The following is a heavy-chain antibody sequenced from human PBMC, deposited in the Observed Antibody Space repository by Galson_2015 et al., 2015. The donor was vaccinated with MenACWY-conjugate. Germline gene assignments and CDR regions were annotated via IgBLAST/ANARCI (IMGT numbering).Heavy chain of an antibody. D-gene: IGHD2-21*01. V-gene: IGHV3-33*01. CDR1: GFSLSSCG. CDR3: ARERGPYYAFDV. CDR2: IWSNGINN. Sequence: SLRLSCAASGFSLSSCGMHWVRQAPGKGLEWLAVIWSNGINNYYADSVRARFTISRDDSKHSLLLQMNSLRVDDTAVYYCARERGPYYAFDVWGQGTMVTVSS. J-gene: IGHJ3*01.